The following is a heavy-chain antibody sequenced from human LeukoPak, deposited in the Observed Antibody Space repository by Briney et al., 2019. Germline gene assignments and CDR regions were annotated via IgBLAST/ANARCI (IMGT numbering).Heavy chain of an antibody. CDR1: GFTFSSYG. J-gene: IGHJ3*02. V-gene: IGHV3-7*01. CDR3: ARVDGQWLVLGAFDI. Sequence: GGTLRLSCAASGFTFSSYGMYWVRQAPGKGLEWVANIKQDGSEKYYVDSVKGRFTISRDNAKNSLYLQMNSLRAEDTAVYYCARVDGQWLVLGAFDIWGQGTMVTVSS. CDR2: IKQDGSEK. D-gene: IGHD6-19*01.